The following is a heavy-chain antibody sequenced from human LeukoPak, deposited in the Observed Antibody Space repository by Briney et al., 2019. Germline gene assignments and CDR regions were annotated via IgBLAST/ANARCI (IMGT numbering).Heavy chain of an antibody. CDR3: ARARGYYDSSEYYFDY. V-gene: IGHV1-69*05. CDR2: IIPIFGTA. Sequence: SVKVSXKASGGTFSSYAISWVRQAPGQGLEWMERIIPIFGTANYAQKFQGRVTITTNESTSTAYMELSSLRSEDTAVYYCARARGYYDSSEYYFDYWGQGTLVTVSS. J-gene: IGHJ4*02. CDR1: GGTFSSYA. D-gene: IGHD3-22*01.